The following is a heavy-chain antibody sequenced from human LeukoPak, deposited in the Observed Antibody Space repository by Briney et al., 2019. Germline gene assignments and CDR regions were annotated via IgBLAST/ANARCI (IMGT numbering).Heavy chain of an antibody. CDR3: ARDGYCRGSSCPFQH. CDR1: GGTFSSYA. V-gene: IGHV1-2*02. CDR2: INPNSGAT. J-gene: IGHJ1*01. Sequence: ASVKVSCKASGGTFSSYAISWVRQAPGQGLEWMGWINPNSGATGHAQKFQGRVTMTRDTSISTSYMEVTGLRSDDTAVYFCARDGYCRGSSCPFQHWGQGTMVTVSS. D-gene: IGHD2-2*03.